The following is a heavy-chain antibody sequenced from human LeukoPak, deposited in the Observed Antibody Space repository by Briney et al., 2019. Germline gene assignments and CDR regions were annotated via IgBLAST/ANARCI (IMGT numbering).Heavy chain of an antibody. D-gene: IGHD3-10*01. CDR3: ARNFASESYKGGYFDY. J-gene: IGHJ4*02. Sequence: TGGSLRLSCAASGFTFSSYSMNWVRQAPGKGLEWVSYVSSSTTYYADSVKGRFTISRDNAKNSLNLQMNSLSADDTAVYYCARNFASESYKGGYFDYWGQGTLVTVTS. CDR1: GFTFSSYS. V-gene: IGHV3-48*04. CDR2: VSSSTT.